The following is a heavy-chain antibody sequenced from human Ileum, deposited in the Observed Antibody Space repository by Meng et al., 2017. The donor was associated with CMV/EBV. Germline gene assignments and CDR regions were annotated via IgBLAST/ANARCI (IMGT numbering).Heavy chain of an antibody. Sequence: GRTLLQPPDTLHLTCPATGGSLTSYYWTWIRQPAGKGLEWIGRIHPTGTTDDNPSLRSRVSMSLDKSKNQCSLKLTSVTAADTAVYYCARAAARGVPVDLWGQGTLVTVSS. CDR3: ARAAARGVPVDL. V-gene: IGHV4-4*07. CDR2: IHPTGTT. CDR1: GGSLTSYY. D-gene: IGHD3-10*01. J-gene: IGHJ5*02.